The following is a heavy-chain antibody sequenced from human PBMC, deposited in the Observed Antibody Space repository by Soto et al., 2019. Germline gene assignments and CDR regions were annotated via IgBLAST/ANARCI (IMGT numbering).Heavy chain of an antibody. CDR1: GGSFSGYY. J-gene: IGHJ4*02. CDR2: INHSGST. V-gene: IGHV4-34*01. CDR3: ARGVVTGTTPFDY. D-gene: IGHD1-7*01. Sequence: SETLSLTCAVYGGSFSGYYWSWIRQPPGKGLEWIGEINHSGSTNYNPSLKSRVTISVDTSKNQFSLKLSSVTAADTAVYYCARGVVTGTTPFDYWGQGTLVTVSS.